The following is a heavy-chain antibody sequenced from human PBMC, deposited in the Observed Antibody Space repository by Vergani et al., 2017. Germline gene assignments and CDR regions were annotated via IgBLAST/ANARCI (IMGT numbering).Heavy chain of an antibody. Sequence: EAQLAESGGGLVQPGQSLRLSCTASGFTTGDYVMSWFRQAPGKGLEWVGLIRSYMFGDGGTREYAASVKGRFTISRDDSRGTVYLQMDRLESADTAVYYCARQIVVGPGIPRVDGLDPWGPGTLVTVSS. J-gene: IGHJ5*02. CDR2: IRSYMFGDGGTR. V-gene: IGHV3-49*03. CDR3: ARQIVVGPGIPRVDGLDP. CDR1: GFTTGDYV. D-gene: IGHD2-21*01.